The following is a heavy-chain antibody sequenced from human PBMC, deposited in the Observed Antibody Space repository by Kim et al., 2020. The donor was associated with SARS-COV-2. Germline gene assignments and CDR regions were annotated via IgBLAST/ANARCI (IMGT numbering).Heavy chain of an antibody. Sequence: YLPYFQWRVTISGDKSNNTAYLQWSSLMDSDSAMYYCARQSNGGAWRFDYWGQGTLVTVSS. V-gene: IGHV5-51*01. CDR3: ARQSNGGAWRFDY. J-gene: IGHJ4*02. D-gene: IGHD2-8*01.